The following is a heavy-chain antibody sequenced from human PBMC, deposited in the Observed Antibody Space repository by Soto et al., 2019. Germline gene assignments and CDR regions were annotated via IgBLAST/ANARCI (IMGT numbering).Heavy chain of an antibody. CDR3: ARYYGDSLADAFDI. CDR2: IYYNGST. V-gene: IGHV4-59*01. Sequence: SETLSLTCTVSGGSISSYYWSWIRQPPGKGLEWIGYIYYNGSTNYNPSLKSRVTISVDTSKNQFSLKLSSVTAADTTVYYCARYYGDSLADAFDIWGQGTMVTVSS. J-gene: IGHJ3*02. D-gene: IGHD4-17*01. CDR1: GGSISSYY.